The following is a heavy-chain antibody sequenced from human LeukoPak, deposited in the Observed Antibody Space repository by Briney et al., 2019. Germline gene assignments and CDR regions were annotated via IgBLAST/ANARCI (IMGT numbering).Heavy chain of an antibody. V-gene: IGHV4-4*07. CDR1: GGSISSYY. Sequence: SETLSLTCTVSGGSISSYYWSWIRQPAGKGLEWIGRIYTGGSTNYNPSLKSRVTMSVDTSKNQFSLKLSSVTAADTAVYYCARDGQWLLPASYFDYWGQGTLVTVSS. CDR2: IYTGGST. D-gene: IGHD6-19*01. CDR3: ARDGQWLLPASYFDY. J-gene: IGHJ4*02.